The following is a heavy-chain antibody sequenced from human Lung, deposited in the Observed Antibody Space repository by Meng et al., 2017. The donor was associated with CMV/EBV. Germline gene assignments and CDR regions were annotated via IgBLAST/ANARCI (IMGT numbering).Heavy chain of an antibody. J-gene: IGHJ4*02. CDR1: GFNFYGFY. D-gene: IGHD1-26*01. CDR3: TRRPLGSTRPFDY. V-gene: IGHV1-2*05. CDR2: INPKNGDP. Sequence: ASVXVSXKTSGFNFYGFYIHWVRRAPGQGLEWMGRINPKNGDPKYAQRFEGRVSMTTDTSITTVYMELRSLRSDDTEFYYCTRRPLGSTRPFDYWGQGTLVTVSS.